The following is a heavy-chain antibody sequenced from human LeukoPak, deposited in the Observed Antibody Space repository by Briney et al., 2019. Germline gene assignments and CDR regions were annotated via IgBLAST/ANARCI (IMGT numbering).Heavy chain of an antibody. J-gene: IGHJ1*01. CDR3: ARALSGSRAEYFQH. Sequence: GGSLRLSCAASGFTFSSYSMNWVRQAPAKGLEWVSYISSSSSTIYYADSVKGRFTISRDNAKNSLYLQMNSLRAEDTAVYYCARALSGSRAEYFQHWGQGTLVTVSS. V-gene: IGHV3-48*01. D-gene: IGHD3-10*01. CDR2: ISSSSSTI. CDR1: GFTFSSYS.